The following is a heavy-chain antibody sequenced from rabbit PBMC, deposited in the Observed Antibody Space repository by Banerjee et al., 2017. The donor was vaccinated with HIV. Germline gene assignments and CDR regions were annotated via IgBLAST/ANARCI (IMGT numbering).Heavy chain of an antibody. Sequence: QSLEESGGDLVKPGASLTLTCTASGFDLSSYYYMCWVRQAPGKGLEWIGCINTGSGSTWYASLVNGRFTISKTSSTTVTLQMTSLTAADTATYFCARAGYAVHDYDYFNLWGPGTLVTVS. D-gene: IGHD6-1*01. CDR3: ARAGYAVHDYDYFNL. CDR2: INTGSGST. J-gene: IGHJ4*01. V-gene: IGHV1S40*01. CDR1: GFDLSSYYY.